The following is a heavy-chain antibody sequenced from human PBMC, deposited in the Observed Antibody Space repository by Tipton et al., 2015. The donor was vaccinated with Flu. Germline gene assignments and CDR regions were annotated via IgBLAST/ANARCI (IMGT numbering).Heavy chain of an antibody. D-gene: IGHD3-10*02. Sequence: TLSLTCDVSGYSITSAYYWGWVRQPPGQGLEWIGSIYHSGTTYYNPSLKSRVIISVDTSKNHFSLRLTSVTAADTAVYYCARHTGESVLGVIDYWGQRNLVSGSS. V-gene: IGHV4-38-2*01. CDR3: ARHTGESVLGVIDY. CDR2: IYHSGTT. CDR1: GYSITSAYY. J-gene: IGHJ4*02.